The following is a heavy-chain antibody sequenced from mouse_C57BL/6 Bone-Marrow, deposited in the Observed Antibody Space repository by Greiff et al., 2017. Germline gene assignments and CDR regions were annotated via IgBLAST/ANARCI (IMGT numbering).Heavy chain of an antibody. CDR3: ARSEGLLLRYSYWYFDV. D-gene: IGHD1-1*01. CDR2: IYPGDGDT. J-gene: IGHJ1*03. Sequence: VQLQQSGAELVKPGASVKISCKASGYAFSSYWMNWVKQRPGKGLEWIGQIYPGDGDTNYNGKFKGKATLTADKSSSTAYMQLSSLTSEDSAVYFCARSEGLLLRYSYWYFDVWGTGTTVTVSS. CDR1: GYAFSSYW. V-gene: IGHV1-80*01.